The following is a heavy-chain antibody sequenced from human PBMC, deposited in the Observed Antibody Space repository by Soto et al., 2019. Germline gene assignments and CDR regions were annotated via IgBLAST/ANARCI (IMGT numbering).Heavy chain of an antibody. D-gene: IGHD2-2*01. Sequence: SETLSLTCTVTGGSISSYYWSWIRQPPGKGLEWIGYIYYSGSTNYNPSLKSRVTISVDTSKNQFSLKLSSVTAADTAVYYCARVTPYCSSTSCLSFDYWGQGTLVTVS. V-gene: IGHV4-59*01. J-gene: IGHJ4*02. CDR3: ARVTPYCSSTSCLSFDY. CDR2: IYYSGST. CDR1: GGSISSYY.